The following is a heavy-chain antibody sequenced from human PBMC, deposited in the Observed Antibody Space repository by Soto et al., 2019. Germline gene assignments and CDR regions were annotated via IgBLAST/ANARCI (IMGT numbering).Heavy chain of an antibody. CDR3: AKQEGHPVNLYHFDR. V-gene: IGHV3-23*05. Sequence: EVQLLESGGGLIQPGGSLRLSCAASGFTFGDYAMSWVRQAPGKGLEWVSTIFGGDNNPFSANSVKGRFRISRDNSKNMLFLQMDSLTVEDTAVYYCAKQEGHPVNLYHFDRWGQGTLVIVSS. CDR1: GFTFGDYA. J-gene: IGHJ4*02. CDR2: IFGGDNNP.